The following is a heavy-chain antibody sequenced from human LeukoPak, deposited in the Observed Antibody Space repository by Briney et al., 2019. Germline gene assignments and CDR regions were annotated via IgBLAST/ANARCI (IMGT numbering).Heavy chain of an antibody. Sequence: SETLSLTCTVSGGSISSGGYYWSWIRQHPGKGLEWIGYIYYSGSTNYNPSLKSRVTISVDTSKNQFSLKLSSVTAADTAVYYCARVYSSSWFALDYWGQGTLVTASS. D-gene: IGHD6-13*01. CDR1: GGSISSGGYY. V-gene: IGHV4-61*08. CDR3: ARVYSSSWFALDY. CDR2: IYYSGST. J-gene: IGHJ4*02.